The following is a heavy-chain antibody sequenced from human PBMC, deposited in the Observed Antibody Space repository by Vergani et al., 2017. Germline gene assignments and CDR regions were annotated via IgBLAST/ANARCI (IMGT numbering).Heavy chain of an antibody. CDR2: IYYSGST. J-gene: IGHJ4*02. CDR1: GGSISSGDYY. Sequence: QVQLQESGPGLVKPSQSLSLTCTVSGGSISSGDYYWSWIRQSPGKGLEWIGYIYYSGSTYYNPSLKSRVTISVDTSKNQFSLKLSSVPAADTAVYYCARDRSSGWEHIFDYWGQGTLVTVSS. CDR3: ARDRSSGWEHIFDY. V-gene: IGHV4-30-4*01. D-gene: IGHD6-19*01.